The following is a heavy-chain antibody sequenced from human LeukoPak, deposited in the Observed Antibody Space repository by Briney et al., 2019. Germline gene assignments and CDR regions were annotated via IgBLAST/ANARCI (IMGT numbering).Heavy chain of an antibody. D-gene: IGHD3-9*01. CDR2: ISGSGGST. CDR1: GFTFSSYA. J-gene: IGHJ5*02. Sequence: GGSLRLSCAASGFTFSSYAMSWVRQAPGKGLEWVSAISGSGGSTYYADSVKGRFTISRDNSKNTLYLQMNSLRAEDTAVYYCARASASYDILTGYYPNWFDPWGQGTLVTVSS. V-gene: IGHV3-23*01. CDR3: ARASASYDILTGYYPNWFDP.